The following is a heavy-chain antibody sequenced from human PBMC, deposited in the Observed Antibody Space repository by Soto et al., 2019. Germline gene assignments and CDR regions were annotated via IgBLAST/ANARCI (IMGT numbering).Heavy chain of an antibody. J-gene: IGHJ5*02. V-gene: IGHV1-8*01. CDR2: MNPNSGNG. CDR1: GYAFSNND. Sequence: ASVKVSGEASGYAFSNNDISWVRQSTGQGVEWMGWMNPNSGNGGYAKKFQGRVTMTRDTSTSTAYMELSSQASDETAISYCARMAPSGTLNWFDPWGQGTLVSVSS. CDR3: ARMAPSGTLNWFDP.